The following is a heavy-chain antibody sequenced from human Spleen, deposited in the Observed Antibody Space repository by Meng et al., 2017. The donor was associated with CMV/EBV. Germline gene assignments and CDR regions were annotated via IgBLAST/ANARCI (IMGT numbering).Heavy chain of an antibody. CDR3: AHSIVPAAAWLWYFDL. V-gene: IGHV2-70D*14. CDR2: IDWDDDK. Sequence: SGPTLVKPTPTLTLTCTFSGFSLSTSGMRVSWIRQPPGKALEWLARIDWDDDKFYSTSLKTRLTISKDTSKNQVVLTMTNMDPVDTATYYCAHSIVPAAAWLWYFDLWGRGTLVTVSS. CDR1: GFSLSTSGMR. D-gene: IGHD2-2*01. J-gene: IGHJ2*01.